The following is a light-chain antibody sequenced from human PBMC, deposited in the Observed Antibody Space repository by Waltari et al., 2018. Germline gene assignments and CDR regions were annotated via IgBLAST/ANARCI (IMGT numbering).Light chain of an antibody. V-gene: IGKV3-11*01. CDR3: QQRSNWPFT. CDR1: QSVSSD. Sequence: VFTQSPATLSLSPGESAALSCRASQSVSSDLACFLQKPGQAPRLLIYDASDRATGIPARFSGSGSGTDFTLTISSLEPEDFAVYYCQQRSNWPFTFGGGTKVEIK. J-gene: IGKJ4*01. CDR2: DAS.